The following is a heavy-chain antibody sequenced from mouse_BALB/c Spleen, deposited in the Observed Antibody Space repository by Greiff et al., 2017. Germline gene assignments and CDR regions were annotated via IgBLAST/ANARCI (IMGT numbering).Heavy chain of an antibody. Sequence: EVKLMESGGGLVQPGGSRKLSCAASGFSFSDYGMAWVRQAPGKGPEWVAFISNLAYSIYYADTVTGRFTISRENAKNTLYLEMSSLRSDDTAMYYCARGAYGNAMDYWGQGTSVTVSS. V-gene: IGHV5-15*02. CDR1: GFSFSDYG. CDR3: ARGAYGNAMDY. CDR2: ISNLAYSI. J-gene: IGHJ4*01. D-gene: IGHD2-1*01.